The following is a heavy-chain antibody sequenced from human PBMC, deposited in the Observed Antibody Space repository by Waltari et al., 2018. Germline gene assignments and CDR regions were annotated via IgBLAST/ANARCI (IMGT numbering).Heavy chain of an antibody. J-gene: IGHJ5*02. CDR3: ARGAGAQTGYNWFDP. CDR1: GGSISSHY. Sequence: QVQLQESGPGLVKPSETLSLTCTVSGGSISSHYWSWIRQPPGKGLEWIGYIYYSGSTNYTPSLKSRVTISVDTSKNQFSLRLSSVTAADTAVYYCARGAGAQTGYNWFDPWGQGTLVTVSS. D-gene: IGHD3-10*01. CDR2: IYYSGST. V-gene: IGHV4-59*11.